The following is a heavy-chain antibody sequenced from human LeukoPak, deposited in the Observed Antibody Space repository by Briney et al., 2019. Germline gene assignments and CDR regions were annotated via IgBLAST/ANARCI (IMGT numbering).Heavy chain of an antibody. CDR1: GFTFSSYE. V-gene: IGHV3-48*03. D-gene: IGHD3-10*01. Sequence: GGSLRLSCAASGFTFSSYEMNWVRQAPGKGQEWVSSISGSDRPIYYADSVKGRFTISRDNAKNSLYLQMNSLRAEDTALYYCARKTISSSGFFDYWGQGTLVTVSS. J-gene: IGHJ4*02. CDR3: ARKTISSSGFFDY. CDR2: ISGSDRPI.